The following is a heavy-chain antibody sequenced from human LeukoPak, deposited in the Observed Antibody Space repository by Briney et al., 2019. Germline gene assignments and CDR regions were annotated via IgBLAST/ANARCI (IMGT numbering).Heavy chain of an antibody. CDR3: ARAANDGYNTILDY. V-gene: IGHV3-7*01. CDR1: GFTFSSYW. D-gene: IGHD5-24*01. CDR2: IKQDGSEK. Sequence: PGGSLRLSCAASGFTFSSYWMSWVRQAPGKGLEWVANIKQDGSEKYYVDSVKGRFAISRDNAKNSLYLQMNSLRAEDTAVYYCARAANDGYNTILDYWGQGTLVTVSS. J-gene: IGHJ4*02.